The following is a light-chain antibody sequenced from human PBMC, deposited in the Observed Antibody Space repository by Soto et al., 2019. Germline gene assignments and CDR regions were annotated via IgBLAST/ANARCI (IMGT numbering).Light chain of an antibody. CDR1: QTISNY. J-gene: IGKJ3*01. V-gene: IGKV1-39*01. Sequence: DIQMTQSPSSLSASVGDRVTITCRASQTISNYLNWYQEKPGKAPKLLIYAASNLQSEVPSRFSGSGSGTDFTLTITNLQTEDFPTYDCQNTYSTPFTLGPGTNVDVK. CDR2: AAS. CDR3: QNTYSTPFT.